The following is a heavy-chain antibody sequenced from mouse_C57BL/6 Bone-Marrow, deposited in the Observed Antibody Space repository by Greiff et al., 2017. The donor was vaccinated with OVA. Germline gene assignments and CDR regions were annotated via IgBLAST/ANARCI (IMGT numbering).Heavy chain of an antibody. J-gene: IGHJ1*03. CDR1: GYTFTNYW. V-gene: IGHV1-63*01. CDR2: IYPGGGYT. D-gene: IGHD1-1*01. Sequence: VKLVESGAELVRPGTSVKMSCKASGYTFTNYWIGWAKQRPGHGLEWIGDIYPGGGYTNYNEKFKGKATLTADKSSSTAYMQFSSLTSEDSAIYYCARFAYYYGSFYWYFDVWGTGTTVTVSS. CDR3: ARFAYYYGSFYWYFDV.